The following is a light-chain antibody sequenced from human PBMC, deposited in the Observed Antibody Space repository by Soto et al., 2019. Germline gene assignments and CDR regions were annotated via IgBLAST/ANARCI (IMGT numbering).Light chain of an antibody. J-gene: IGLJ1*01. CDR2: EVT. V-gene: IGLV2-14*01. CDR1: SSDVGGYDY. Sequence: QSALTQPASVSGSPGQSITISCTGTSSDVGGYDYVSWYQQLPGKAPKLMIYEVTNRPSGVPYRFSGSKSANTASLTISGLQAEDEADYYCSSYTGSSGDVFGTGTKLTVL. CDR3: SSYTGSSGDV.